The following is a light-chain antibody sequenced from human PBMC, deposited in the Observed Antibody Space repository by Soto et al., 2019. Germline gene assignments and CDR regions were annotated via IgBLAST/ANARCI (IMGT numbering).Light chain of an antibody. CDR2: SNN. CDR1: SSNIGSNT. CDR3: AAWDAGLNGLNYV. V-gene: IGLV1-44*01. Sequence: QSVLTQPPSASGTPGQRVTISCSGSSSNIGSNTVNWYQQLPGTAPKLLIYSNNQRPSGVPDRFSGSKSGTSASLAISGLQSEDEADYYCAAWDAGLNGLNYVFGTWTKLTVL. J-gene: IGLJ1*01.